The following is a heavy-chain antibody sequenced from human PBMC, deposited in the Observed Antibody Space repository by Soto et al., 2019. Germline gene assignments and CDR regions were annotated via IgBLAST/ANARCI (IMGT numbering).Heavy chain of an antibody. D-gene: IGHD3-22*01. J-gene: IGHJ3*01. Sequence: GGSLRLSCAASGFTLGNSAMSWVRQAPGKGLEWVSSISGSGSTYYAESVTGRFTITRDDSKNMLYLQMNSLRAEDTAVYYCAKSSASSAYGASDLWGQGTMVTVSS. CDR2: ISGSGST. CDR1: GFTLGNSA. V-gene: IGHV3-23*01. CDR3: AKSSASSAYGASDL.